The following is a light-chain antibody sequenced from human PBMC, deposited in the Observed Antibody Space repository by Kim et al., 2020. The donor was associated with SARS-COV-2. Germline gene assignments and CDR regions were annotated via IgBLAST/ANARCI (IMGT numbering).Light chain of an antibody. Sequence: SPSVGDRVPITCRASQSISSYLNWYQQKPGKAPKLLIYAASSLQSGVPSRFSGSGSGTDFTLTISSLQPEDFATYYCQQSYSTPYTFGQGTKLEIK. CDR1: QSISSY. J-gene: IGKJ2*01. V-gene: IGKV1-39*01. CDR3: QQSYSTPYT. CDR2: AAS.